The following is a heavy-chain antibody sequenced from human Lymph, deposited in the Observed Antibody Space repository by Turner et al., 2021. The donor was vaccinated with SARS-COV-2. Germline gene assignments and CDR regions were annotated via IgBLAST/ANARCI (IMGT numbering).Heavy chain of an antibody. J-gene: IGHJ6*02. Sequence: QVQLVQSGAAVKKPGASVKVSCKVSGYPLSELSMHRVRQAPGKGLEWMGGVVPGDGKTNYRQKFQRSLTMTEEISTDTAKIELRSLVSEGTAVDYGATDCGSGWGDYYYYTMDVWGQGTMVTVSS. CDR3: ATDCGSGWGDYYYYTMDV. D-gene: IGHD2-21*01. V-gene: IGHV1-24*01. CDR2: VVPGDGKT. CDR1: GYPLSELS.